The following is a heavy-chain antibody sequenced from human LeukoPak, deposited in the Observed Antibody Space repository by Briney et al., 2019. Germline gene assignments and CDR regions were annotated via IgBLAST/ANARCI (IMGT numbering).Heavy chain of an antibody. V-gene: IGHV3-23*01. D-gene: IGHD5-24*01. CDR1: AFTFSSYT. CDR2: INSDGDST. Sequence: GGSLRLSCAASAFTFSSYTMTWGRQAPGNGLDWVSSINSDGDSTYFAHSVKGRFTISRDNSKNTLHLLLSRLRAEDTAVYYCAQGRDGYNPFDYWGQRTLVTVSS. J-gene: IGHJ4*02. CDR3: AQGRDGYNPFDY.